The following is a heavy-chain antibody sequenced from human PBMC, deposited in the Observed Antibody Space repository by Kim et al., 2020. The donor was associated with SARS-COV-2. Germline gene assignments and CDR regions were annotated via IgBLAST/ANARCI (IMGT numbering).Heavy chain of an antibody. CDR3: AREQITFGGVIVPDY. J-gene: IGHJ4*02. V-gene: IGHV3-48*02. Sequence: GGSLRLSCAASGFTFNNYNMNWVRQAPGKGLEWVSYISSSTNTIYYADSVKGRFTISRDNAKNLLYLQMNSLRDEDTAVYYCAREQITFGGVIVPDYWGQGTLVTVSS. CDR2: ISSSTNTI. CDR1: GFTFNNYN. D-gene: IGHD3-16*02.